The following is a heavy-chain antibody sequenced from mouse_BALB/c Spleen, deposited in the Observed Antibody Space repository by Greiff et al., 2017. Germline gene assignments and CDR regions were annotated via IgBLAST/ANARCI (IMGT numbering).Heavy chain of an antibody. CDR2: IDPANGNT. D-gene: IGHD1-2*01. CDR1: GFNIKDTY. J-gene: IGHJ4*01. CDR3: ARALLRLRGGAMDY. V-gene: IGHV14-3*02. Sequence: VQLKESGAELVKPGASVKLSCTASGFNIKDTYMHWVKQRPEQGLEWIGRIDPANGNTKYDPKFQGKATITADTSSNTAYLQLSSLTSEDTAVYYCARALLRLRGGAMDYWGQGTSVTVSS.